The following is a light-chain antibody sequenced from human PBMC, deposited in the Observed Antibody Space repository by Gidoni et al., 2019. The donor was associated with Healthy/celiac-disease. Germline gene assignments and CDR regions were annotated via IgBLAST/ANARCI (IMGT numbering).Light chain of an antibody. CDR3: QQRSNWPRFT. J-gene: IGKJ3*01. CDR2: DAS. V-gene: IGKV3-11*01. Sequence: ELALTQSPATLSLSPGERATLSCRASQSVSSYLAWYQQKPGQAPRLLIYDASNRATGIPARFSGSGSGTDFTLTISSLEPEDFAVYYCQQRSNWPRFTFGPGTKVEIK. CDR1: QSVSSY.